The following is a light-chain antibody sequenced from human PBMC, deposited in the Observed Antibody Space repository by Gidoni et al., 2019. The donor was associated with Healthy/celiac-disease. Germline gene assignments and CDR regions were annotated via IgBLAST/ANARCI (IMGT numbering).Light chain of an antibody. CDR2: KAS. Sequence: DIQITQSPSTLSASVGDRVTITCRASKSISSCLAWYQQKPGKAPKLLIYKASSLESGVPSRFSGSGSGTEFTLTISSLQPDDFATYYCQQYNSFGQGTKLEIK. J-gene: IGKJ2*01. CDR1: KSISSC. CDR3: QQYNS. V-gene: IGKV1-5*03.